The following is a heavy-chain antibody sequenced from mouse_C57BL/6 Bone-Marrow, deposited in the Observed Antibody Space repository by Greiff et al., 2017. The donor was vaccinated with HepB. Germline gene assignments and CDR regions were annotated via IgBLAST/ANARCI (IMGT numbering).Heavy chain of an antibody. Sequence: VQLQQPGAELVMPGASVKLSCKASGYTFTSYWMHWVKQRPGQGLEWIGEIDPSDSYTNYNQKFKGKSTLTVDKSSSTAYMQLSSLTSDDSAVYYWAFYSLTPYWGQGTLVTVSA. CDR2: IDPSDSYT. CDR1: GYTFTSYW. CDR3: AFYSLTPY. J-gene: IGHJ3*01. V-gene: IGHV1-69*01. D-gene: IGHD1-1*01.